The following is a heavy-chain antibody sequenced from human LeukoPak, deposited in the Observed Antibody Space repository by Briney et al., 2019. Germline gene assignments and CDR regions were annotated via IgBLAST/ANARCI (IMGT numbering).Heavy chain of an antibody. Sequence: GESLTISCKGSGYSFTSYWIGWVRQMPGKGLEWMGIIYPGDSDTRYSPSFQGQVTISADKSISTAYLQWSSLKASDTAMYYCARVVLDYGGNSECYFDYWGQGTLVTVSS. CDR3: ARVVLDYGGNSECYFDY. V-gene: IGHV5-51*01. CDR2: IYPGDSDT. CDR1: GYSFTSYW. J-gene: IGHJ4*02. D-gene: IGHD4-23*01.